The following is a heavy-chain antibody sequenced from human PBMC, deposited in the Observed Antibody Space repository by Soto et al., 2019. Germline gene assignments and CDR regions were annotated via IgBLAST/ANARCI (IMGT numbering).Heavy chain of an antibody. CDR3: ARDDRDAFDI. CDR1: GYTFTSYY. CDR2: IKPIGGST. Sequence: QVQLVQSGAEVKKPGASVKVSCKASGYTFTSYYMDWVRQAPGLGGEWMGIIKPIGGSTIYAQKFQGRGTRTRHTSTSTVYMELSSLRSEDTAVYYCARDDRDAFDIWGQGTMVTVSS. J-gene: IGHJ3*02. V-gene: IGHV1-46*01.